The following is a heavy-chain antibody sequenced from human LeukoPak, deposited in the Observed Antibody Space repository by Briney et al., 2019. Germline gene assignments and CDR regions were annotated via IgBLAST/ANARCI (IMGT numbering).Heavy chain of an antibody. CDR1: GLTFRNYG. V-gene: IGHV3-33*01. Sequence: PGGSLRLSCVVSGLTFRNYGMHWVPQAPGKGLEWVSVIWYDGSNQYYLDSVKGRFTVSRDNAKNTLYLQMDSLRVDDTAVYFCATDRNEAKYYDYWGQGTLVTVSS. J-gene: IGHJ4*02. CDR3: ATDRNEAKYYDY. CDR2: IWYDGSNQ. D-gene: IGHD2/OR15-2a*01.